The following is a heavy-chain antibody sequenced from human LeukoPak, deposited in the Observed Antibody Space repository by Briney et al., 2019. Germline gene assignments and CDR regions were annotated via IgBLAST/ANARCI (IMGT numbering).Heavy chain of an antibody. CDR2: ILDSGYST. Sequence: GGSLRLSCAASGFTFSSYAMSWVRQAPGKGLEWVSGILDSGYSTYYASSVKGRFTISGDNSNNTLYLQMNSLRAEDTAVYYCAKLGGHPLHNYYVGVWGKGTTVAVSS. D-gene: IGHD3-16*01. J-gene: IGHJ6*03. CDR1: GFTFSSYA. CDR3: AKLGGHPLHNYYVGV. V-gene: IGHV3-23*01.